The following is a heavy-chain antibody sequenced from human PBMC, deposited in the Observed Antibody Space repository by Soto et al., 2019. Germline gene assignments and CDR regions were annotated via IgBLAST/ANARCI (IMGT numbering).Heavy chain of an antibody. D-gene: IGHD1-26*01. V-gene: IGHV4-31*03. CDR2: IYYTGST. CDR3: ATSLVTSRARVDY. CDR1: GGSIYTGGFY. J-gene: IGHJ4*02. Sequence: SSETLSLTCTVSGGSIYTGGFYWSWIRRLPGKGLEWLGYIYYTGSTQYTPSLKSRLSISTDTSDNQFSLRLNSVTAADTAVYYCATSLVTSRARVDYWGQGTPVTVSS.